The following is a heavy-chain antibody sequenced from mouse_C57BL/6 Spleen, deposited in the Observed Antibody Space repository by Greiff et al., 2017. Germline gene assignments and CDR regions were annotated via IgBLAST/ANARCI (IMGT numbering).Heavy chain of an antibody. CDR1: GYAFSSYW. CDR2: IYPGDGDT. V-gene: IGHV1-80*01. D-gene: IGHD1-1*01. CDR3: AREDYAPYYFDY. Sequence: VQLQESGAELVKPGASVKISCKASGYAFSSYWMNWVKQRPGKGLEWIGQIYPGDGDTNYNGKFKGKATLTADKSSSTAYMQLSSLTSEDSAVYFSAREDYAPYYFDYWGQGTTLTVSS. J-gene: IGHJ2*01.